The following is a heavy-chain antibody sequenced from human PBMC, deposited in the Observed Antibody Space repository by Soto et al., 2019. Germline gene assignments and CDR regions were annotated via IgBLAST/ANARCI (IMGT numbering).Heavy chain of an antibody. V-gene: IGHV1-46*01. CDR1: GYTFTSYY. Sequence: QVQLVQSGAEVKKPGASVKVSCKASGYTFTSYYMHWVRQAPGQGLEWMGIINPSGGSTSYAQKFQGRVTMTRDTSTSTVYMELSSLRSVDTAVYYCARANSNPYYYYGMDVWGQGTTVTVSS. CDR2: INPSGGST. CDR3: ARANSNPYYYYGMDV. J-gene: IGHJ6*02. D-gene: IGHD4-4*01.